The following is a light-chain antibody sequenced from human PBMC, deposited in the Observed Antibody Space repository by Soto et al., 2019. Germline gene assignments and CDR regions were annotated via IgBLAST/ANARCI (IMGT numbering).Light chain of an antibody. Sequence: EIVLTQSPGTLSLSPGERATLSCRASQSVSSSYLAWYQQKPGQAPRLLIHGASTRATGIPDRFSGSGSGTDFTLTISRLEPEDFGTYYCQQSYKMPSFGQGTRLEIK. CDR2: GAS. V-gene: IGKV3-20*01. CDR3: QQSYKMPS. J-gene: IGKJ5*01. CDR1: QSVSSSY.